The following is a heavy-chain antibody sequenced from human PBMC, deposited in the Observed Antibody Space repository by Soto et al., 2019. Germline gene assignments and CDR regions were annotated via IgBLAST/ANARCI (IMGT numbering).Heavy chain of an antibody. CDR3: AHTYCGGECSAPPYYFDY. J-gene: IGHJ4*02. Sequence: QITLKESGPTLVKPTQTLTLTCTFSGFSLSTSGVGVGWIRQPPGKALEWLALIYWDDDKRYSPSLKSRLTITKDPSNTQVVLTMTNMDPVDTATYYCAHTYCGGECSAPPYYFDYWGQGTLVTVSS. V-gene: IGHV2-5*02. CDR2: IYWDDDK. D-gene: IGHD2-21*01. CDR1: GFSLSTSGVG.